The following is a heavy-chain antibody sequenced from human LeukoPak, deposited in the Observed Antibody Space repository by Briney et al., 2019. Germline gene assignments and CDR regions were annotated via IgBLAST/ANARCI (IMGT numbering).Heavy chain of an antibody. CDR1: GFTFSSYW. D-gene: IGHD6-13*01. V-gene: IGHV3-48*04. CDR3: ARDMASGYGIAAAGTFDY. Sequence: GGSLRLSCAASGFTFSSYWMSWVRQAPGKGLEWVSYISSSGSTIYYADSVKGRFTISRDNAKNSLYLQMNSLRAEDTAVYYCARDMASGYGIAAAGTFDYWGQGTLVTVSS. CDR2: ISSSGSTI. J-gene: IGHJ4*02.